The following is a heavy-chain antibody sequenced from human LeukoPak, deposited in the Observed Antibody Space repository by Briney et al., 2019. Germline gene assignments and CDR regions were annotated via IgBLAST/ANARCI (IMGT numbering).Heavy chain of an antibody. V-gene: IGHV3-11*03. D-gene: IGHD3-10*01. Sequence: GGSLRLSCADSGFTFSEYYMSWIRQAPGKGLEWVSYISSGSSYTNYADSVKGRFTISRDNAENSLYLQMNSLRAEDTAVYYCARRSSGSYYTFDYWGQGTLVTVSS. CDR3: ARRSSGSYYTFDY. CDR2: ISSGSSYT. CDR1: GFTFSEYY. J-gene: IGHJ4*02.